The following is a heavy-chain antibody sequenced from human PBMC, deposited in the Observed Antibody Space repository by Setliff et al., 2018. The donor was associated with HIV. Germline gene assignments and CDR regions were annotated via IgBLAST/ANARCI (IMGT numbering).Heavy chain of an antibody. CDR2: IYHSGST. V-gene: IGHV4-34*01. CDR1: GGSFSGYY. CDR3: ARDKPLSDYYDSRGYYPTSDAFDI. Sequence: SETLSLTCAVYGGSFSGYYWSWIRQPPGKGLEWIGEIYHSGSTNYNSSLKSRVTISVDTSKHQFSLSLSSVTAADTAVYYCARDKPLSDYYDSRGYYPTSDAFDIWGQGTMVTVSS. J-gene: IGHJ3*02. D-gene: IGHD3-22*01.